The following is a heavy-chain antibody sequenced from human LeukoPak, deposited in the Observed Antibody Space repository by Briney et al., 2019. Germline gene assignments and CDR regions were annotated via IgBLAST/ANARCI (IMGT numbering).Heavy chain of an antibody. D-gene: IGHD4-11*01. CDR3: TRGRASVATHRFVL. Sequence: ASVKVSCKASGHTFTTYDINWLRQATGQGLEWMGWMNPSSGNTGYAQKFQGRVTISRNISISIAYMELSSLTSDDTAVYYCTRGRASVATHRFVLGGQGTLVIVSS. V-gene: IGHV1-8*01. J-gene: IGHJ5*02. CDR1: GHTFTTYD. CDR2: MNPSSGNT.